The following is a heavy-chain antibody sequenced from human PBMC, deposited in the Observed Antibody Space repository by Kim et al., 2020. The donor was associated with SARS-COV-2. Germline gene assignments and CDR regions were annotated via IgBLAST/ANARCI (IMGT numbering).Heavy chain of an antibody. CDR1: GFTFSSYG. D-gene: IGHD5-18*01. Sequence: GGSLRLSCAASGFTFSSYGMHWVRQAPGKGLEWVAVISYDGSNKFYADSVKGRFTISRANSKNTLYLQMNSLRAEDTAVYYCAKDLAGVQLWLSGFDPWG. CDR3: AKDLAGVQLWLSGFDP. J-gene: IGHJ5*02. V-gene: IGHV3-30*18. CDR2: ISYDGSNK.